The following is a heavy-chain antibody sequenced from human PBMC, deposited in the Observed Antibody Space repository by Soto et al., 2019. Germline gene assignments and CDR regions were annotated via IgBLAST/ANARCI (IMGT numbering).Heavy chain of an antibody. J-gene: IGHJ4*02. CDR1: GFTFSSYT. CDR3: ARDTAGPLDY. Sequence: GGSLRLSCVGSGFTFSSYTMNWVRQAPGKGLEWVSSISSTSIYIYYADSLKGRFTISRDNARNSLFLQMNSLRPEDTAVYFCARDTAGPLDYWGQGTLVTVSS. CDR2: ISSTSIYI. V-gene: IGHV3-21*01. D-gene: IGHD4-17*01.